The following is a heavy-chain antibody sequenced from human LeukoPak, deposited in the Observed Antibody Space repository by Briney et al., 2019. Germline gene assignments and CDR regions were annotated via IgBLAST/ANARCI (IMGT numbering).Heavy chain of an antibody. J-gene: IGHJ4*02. V-gene: IGHV1-8*01. CDR1: GYTFTSYD. Sequence: GASVKVSCKASGYTFTSYDINWVRQATGQGLEWMGWMNPNSGNTGYAQKFQGRVTMTRNTSISTAYMELSSLRSEDTAVYYCARAQKLWFSGVYYFDYWGQGTLVTVSS. D-gene: IGHD5-18*01. CDR2: MNPNSGNT. CDR3: ARAQKLWFSGVYYFDY.